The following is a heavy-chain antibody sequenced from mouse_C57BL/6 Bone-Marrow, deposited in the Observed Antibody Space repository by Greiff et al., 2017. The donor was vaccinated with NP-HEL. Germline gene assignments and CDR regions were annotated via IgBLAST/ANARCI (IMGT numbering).Heavy chain of an antibody. D-gene: IGHD2-2*01. CDR3: AQGEVTRRFAY. Sequence: QVQLQQPGAELVKPGASVKLSCKASGYTFTSYWMQWVKQRPGQGLEWIGEIDPSDSYTNYNQKFKGKATLTVDTSSSTAYMQLSSLASEDSAVYYCAQGEVTRRFAYWGQGTLVTVSA. J-gene: IGHJ3*01. CDR2: IDPSDSYT. CDR1: GYTFTSYW. V-gene: IGHV1-50*01.